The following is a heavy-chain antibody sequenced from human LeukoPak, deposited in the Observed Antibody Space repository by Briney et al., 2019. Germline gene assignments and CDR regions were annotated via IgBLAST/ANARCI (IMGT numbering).Heavy chain of an antibody. Sequence: EASVKVSCKASGYTFTSYDINWVRQATGQGLEWMGWINPKSGGTNYAQKFQGRVTMTRDTSISTAYMELSRLRFDDTAVYYCASGSSFDSSGRGFDYWGQGTLVTVSS. CDR3: ASGSSFDSSGRGFDY. D-gene: IGHD3-22*01. V-gene: IGHV1-2*02. J-gene: IGHJ4*02. CDR1: GYTFTSYD. CDR2: INPKSGGT.